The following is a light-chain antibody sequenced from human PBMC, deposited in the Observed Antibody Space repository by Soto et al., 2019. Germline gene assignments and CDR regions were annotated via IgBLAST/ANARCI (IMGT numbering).Light chain of an antibody. J-gene: IGKJ2*01. CDR3: QQTYTAPYT. Sequence: DIQMTQSPSSLSASVGDRVTITCRASQNISSYLNWYQLKSGKAPKLLIYAASSFQTGVPSRFNGSGSGTDFTLVSSGLQPEDFATYYCQQTYTAPYTFGQGTQLEIK. V-gene: IGKV1-39*01. CDR2: AAS. CDR1: QNISSY.